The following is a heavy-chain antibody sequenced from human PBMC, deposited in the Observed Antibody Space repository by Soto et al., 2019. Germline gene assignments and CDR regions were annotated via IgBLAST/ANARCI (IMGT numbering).Heavy chain of an antibody. CDR2: ISYDGSNK. CDR1: GFTFSSYG. V-gene: IGHV3-30*18. J-gene: IGHJ4*02. CDR3: AKSSGSSGGIDY. D-gene: IGHD1-26*01. Sequence: QVQLVESGGGVVQPGRSLRLSCAASGFTFSSYGMHWVRQAPGKGLEWVAVISYDGSNKYYADSVKGRFTISRDNSKNTLYLKMNSLSAEDTAVYYCAKSSGSSGGIDYWGQGTLVTVSS.